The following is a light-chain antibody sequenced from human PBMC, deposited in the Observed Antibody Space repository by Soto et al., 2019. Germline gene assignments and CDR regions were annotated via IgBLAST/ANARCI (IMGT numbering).Light chain of an antibody. CDR1: QSVGGNH. J-gene: IGKJ1*01. Sequence: EIVLTQSPGTLSLSPGERATLSCRASQSVGGNHLAWYQQKPGQSPRLLLYGASGRPTGLPDRFSGSGSGTDFTLTITRLEPEDFAVYHCQQYDSFPWTFGQGTRLEIK. CDR2: GAS. CDR3: QQYDSFPWT. V-gene: IGKV3-20*01.